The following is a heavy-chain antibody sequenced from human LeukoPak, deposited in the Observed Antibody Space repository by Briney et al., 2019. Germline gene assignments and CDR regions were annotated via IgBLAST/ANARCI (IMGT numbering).Heavy chain of an antibody. J-gene: IGHJ4*02. D-gene: IGHD6-6*01. V-gene: IGHV5-51*01. CDR1: GFTLRNSW. CDR2: IYSGDSDA. CDR3: ARRGSSSSHFDY. Sequence: GESLKISCEGSGFTLRNSWIAWVRQLPEKGLEWMGIIYSGDSDARYSPAFQGQVTISADKSINIAYPQWTSLKASDTGMYYCARRGSSSSHFDYWGQGTLVTVSS.